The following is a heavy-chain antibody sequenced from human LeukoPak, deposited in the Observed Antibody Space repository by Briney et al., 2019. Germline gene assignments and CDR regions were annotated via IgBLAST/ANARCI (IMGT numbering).Heavy chain of an antibody. CDR1: GGSISTYY. D-gene: IGHD2-15*01. Sequence: PSETLSLTCTVSGGSISTYYWSWVRQPPGKGLEWIGYIYYSGNTNYNPSLKSRVTISVETSKNQFVLKLSSVTAADTAVYYCARHRCSGGSCYPMNWFDPWGQGTLVTVSS. CDR3: ARHRCSGGSCYPMNWFDP. CDR2: IYYSGNT. J-gene: IGHJ5*02. V-gene: IGHV4-59*08.